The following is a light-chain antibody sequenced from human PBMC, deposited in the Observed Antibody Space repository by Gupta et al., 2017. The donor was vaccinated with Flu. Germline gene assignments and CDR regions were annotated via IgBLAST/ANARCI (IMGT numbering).Light chain of an antibody. CDR3: QQYGSSPGT. Sequence: PGTLSLSPGERATLSCRASQSVSSYLAWYQQKPGQAPRLLIYGASSRATGVADRFSGSGSGTDFTLTIGRLEPEDLAVYYCQQYGSSPGTFGQGTKVEIK. CDR1: QSVSSY. V-gene: IGKV3-20*01. CDR2: GAS. J-gene: IGKJ1*01.